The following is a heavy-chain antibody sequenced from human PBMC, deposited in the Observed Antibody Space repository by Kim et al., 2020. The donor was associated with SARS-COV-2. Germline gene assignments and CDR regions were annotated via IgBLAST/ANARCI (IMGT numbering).Heavy chain of an antibody. J-gene: IGHJ6*01. D-gene: IGHD3-10*01. Sequence: SETLSLTCAVYGGSFSGYYWSWIRQPPGKGLEWIGEINHSGSTNYNPSLKSRVTISVDTSKNQFSLKLSSVTAADTAVYYCARGTTMVRGVIRSLYYYG. CDR3: ARGTTMVRGVIRSLYYYG. V-gene: IGHV4-34*01. CDR1: GGSFSGYY. CDR2: INHSGST.